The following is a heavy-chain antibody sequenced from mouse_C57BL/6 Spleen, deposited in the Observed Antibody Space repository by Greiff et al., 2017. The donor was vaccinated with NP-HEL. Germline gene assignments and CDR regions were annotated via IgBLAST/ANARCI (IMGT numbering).Heavy chain of an antibody. J-gene: IGHJ2*01. V-gene: IGHV1-64*01. D-gene: IGHD1-1*01. CDR1: GYTFTSYW. CDR2: IHPNSGST. Sequence: QVQLQQPGAELVKPGASVKLSCKASGYTFTSYWMHWVKQRPGQGLEWIGMIHPNSGSTNYNEKFKSKATLTVDKSSSTAYMQLSSLTSEDSAVYYCAIYYYGSPYFDYWGQGTTLTVSS. CDR3: AIYYYGSPYFDY.